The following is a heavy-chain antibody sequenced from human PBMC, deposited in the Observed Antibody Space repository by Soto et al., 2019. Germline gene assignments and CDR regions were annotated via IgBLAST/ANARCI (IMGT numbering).Heavy chain of an antibody. Sequence: GASVKVSCKASGYTFTNYFIHCVRQAPGQGLEWMGIINPSSGDTNYAQKFQGRITMTRDTSTNTVHMELSGLTYEDTAMYYCAREESGGHHDYWAQRTPVTVSS. CDR1: GYTFTNYF. V-gene: IGHV1-46*01. D-gene: IGHD3-16*01. J-gene: IGHJ4*02. CDR2: INPSSGDT. CDR3: AREESGGHHDY.